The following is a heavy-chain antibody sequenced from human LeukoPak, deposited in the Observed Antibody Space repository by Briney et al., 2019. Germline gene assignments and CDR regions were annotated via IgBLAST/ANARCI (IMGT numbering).Heavy chain of an antibody. CDR2: ISYDGSNK. J-gene: IGHJ5*02. CDR1: GFTFSSYA. CDR3: ARAYTAKDWFDP. Sequence: GGSLRLSCAASGFTFSSYAMHWVRQAPGKGLEWVAVISYDGSNKYYADSVEGRFTISRDNSKNTLYLQMNSLRAEDTAVYYCARAYTAKDWFDPWGQGTLVTVSS. V-gene: IGHV3-30*04. D-gene: IGHD5-18*01.